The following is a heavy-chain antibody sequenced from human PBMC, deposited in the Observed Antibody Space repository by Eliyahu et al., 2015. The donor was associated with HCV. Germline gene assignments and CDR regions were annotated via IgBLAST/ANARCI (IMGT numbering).Heavy chain of an antibody. CDR1: GGSVSSNRYY. CDR2: IYNSGRA. J-gene: IGHJ4*02. Sequence: QFHLQESGPGLVKPSETLSLTCSVSGGSVSSNRYYWAWIRQPPGKGLEWIGSIYNSGRAYYNPSLKSRVTMSVDTSENQFSLKFPSVTAADTATYYCARHDSSGWSSFDYWGQGTLVTVSS. D-gene: IGHD6-19*01. CDR3: ARHDSSGWSSFDY. V-gene: IGHV4-39*01.